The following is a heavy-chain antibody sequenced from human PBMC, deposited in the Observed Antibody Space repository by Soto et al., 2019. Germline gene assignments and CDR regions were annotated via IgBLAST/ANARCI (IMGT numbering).Heavy chain of an antibody. V-gene: IGHV1-69*08. Sequence: QVQLVQSGAEVKKPGSSVNVSCKASGGTFSSYTISWVRQAPGQGLEWMGRIIPILGIANYAQKFQGRVTITADKSTSTAYMELSSLRSEDTAVYYCARDRLDDVTGTTEFDYWGQGTLVTVSS. J-gene: IGHJ4*02. D-gene: IGHD1-20*01. CDR3: ARDRLDDVTGTTEFDY. CDR2: IIPILGIA. CDR1: GGTFSSYT.